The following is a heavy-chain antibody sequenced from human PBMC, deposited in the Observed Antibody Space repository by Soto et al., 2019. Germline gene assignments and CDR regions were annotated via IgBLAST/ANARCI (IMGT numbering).Heavy chain of an antibody. CDR2: ISAYNGNT. CDR1: GYTFTSYG. D-gene: IGHD3-9*01. J-gene: IGHJ4*02. CDR3: ARYFDRHMDFDY. V-gene: IGHV1-18*01. Sequence: ASVKVSCKASGYTFTSYGISWVRQAPGQGLERMGWISAYNGNTNYAQKLQGRVTMTTDTSTSTAYMELRSLRSDDTAVYYCARYFDRHMDFDYWVKRTLVTVSS.